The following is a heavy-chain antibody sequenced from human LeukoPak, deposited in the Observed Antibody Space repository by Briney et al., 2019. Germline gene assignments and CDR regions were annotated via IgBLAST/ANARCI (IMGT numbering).Heavy chain of an antibody. CDR1: GFTFSSYG. J-gene: IGHJ4*02. CDR3: ARDLRRICSGGSCYRFDY. V-gene: IGHV3-30*02. Sequence: GGSLRLSCAASGFTFSSYGMHWVRQAPGKGLEWVAFIRYDGSNKYYADSVKGRFTISRDNSKNTLYLQMNSLRAEDTAVYYCARDLRRICSGGSCYRFDYWGQGTLVTVSS. D-gene: IGHD2-15*01. CDR2: IRYDGSNK.